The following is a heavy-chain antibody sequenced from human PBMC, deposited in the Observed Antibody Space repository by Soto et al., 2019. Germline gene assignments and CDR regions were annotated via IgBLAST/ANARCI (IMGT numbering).Heavy chain of an antibody. CDR2: IIRIFHTP. J-gene: IGHJ4*02. V-gene: IGHV1-69*01. Sequence: QVQLVQSGAEVKKPGSSVKVSCKASGGTFSSYAFSWVRQAPGQGLEWMGGIIRIFHTPSYAQNFQGRVTITADESTSTAYMELISLRSDDTAVYYCVHRRDGYNSAFFDYWGQGTLVTVSS. CDR3: VHRRDGYNSAFFDY. CDR1: GGTFSSYA. D-gene: IGHD5-12*01.